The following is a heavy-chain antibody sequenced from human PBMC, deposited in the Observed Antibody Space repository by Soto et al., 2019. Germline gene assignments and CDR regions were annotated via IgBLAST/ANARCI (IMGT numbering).Heavy chain of an antibody. D-gene: IGHD2-2*01. CDR2: ISGSSNTI. V-gene: IGHV3-48*01. J-gene: IGHJ5*02. CDR1: GFTFSSYT. CDR3: AREVGGYCSTTSCYAFGWFDP. Sequence: EVQLVESGGGLVQPGGSLRLSCAASGFTFSSYTMNWVRQAPGKGLEWVSYISGSSNTIYYADSVKGRFTISRDNAKKSLYLQMNSLRAEDTAVYYCAREVGGYCSTTSCYAFGWFDPWGQGDLVTVSS.